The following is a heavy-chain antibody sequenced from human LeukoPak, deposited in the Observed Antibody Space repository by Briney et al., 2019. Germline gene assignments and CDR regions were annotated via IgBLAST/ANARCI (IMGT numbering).Heavy chain of an antibody. D-gene: IGHD6-13*01. CDR3: ARGSEAAAGYDAFDI. CDR2: INTNTGNP. Sequence: WASVKVSCKASGYTFTSYAMNWVRQAPGQGLEWMGWINTNTGNPTYAQGFTGRFVFSLDTSVSTAYLQISSLKAEDTAVYYCARGSEAAAGYDAFDIWGQGTMVTVSS. J-gene: IGHJ3*02. V-gene: IGHV7-4-1*02. CDR1: GYTFTSYA.